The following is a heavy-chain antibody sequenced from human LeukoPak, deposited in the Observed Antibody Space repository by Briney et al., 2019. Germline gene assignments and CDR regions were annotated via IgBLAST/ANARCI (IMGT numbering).Heavy chain of an antibody. CDR3: ARVSNYGIPNDY. D-gene: IGHD4-11*01. V-gene: IGHV1-46*01. CDR2: INPSAGST. CDR1: GYTFTNYY. J-gene: IGHJ4*02. Sequence: ASVKVSCKASGYTFTNYYMHWVRQAPGQGLEWMGIINPSAGSTSYAQKFQGRITVTRDTSTSTAYMELRSLRSDDTAVYYCARVSNYGIPNDYWGQGTLVTVSS.